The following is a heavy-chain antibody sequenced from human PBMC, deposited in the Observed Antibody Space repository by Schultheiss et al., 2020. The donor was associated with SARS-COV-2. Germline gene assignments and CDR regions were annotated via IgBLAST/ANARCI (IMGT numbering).Heavy chain of an antibody. Sequence: GGSLRLSCAASGFTFSSYAMSWVRQAPGKGLEWVGRIRSKANNYATAYGASVMGRFTISRDDASNTAFLQMNSLKVEDTAIYYCTGQTSSCHDYWGRGTLVTVSS. J-gene: IGHJ4*02. V-gene: IGHV3-73*01. CDR2: IRSKANNYAT. CDR1: GFTFSSYA. CDR3: TGQTSSCHDY.